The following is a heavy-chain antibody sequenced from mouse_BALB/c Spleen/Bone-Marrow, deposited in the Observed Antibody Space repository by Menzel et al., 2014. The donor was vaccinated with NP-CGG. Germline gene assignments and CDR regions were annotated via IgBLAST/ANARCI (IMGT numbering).Heavy chain of an antibody. V-gene: IGHV5-6-5*01. J-gene: IGHJ3*01. CDR2: ISTGGST. CDR1: GFTFSNYA. D-gene: IGHD1-1*01. Sequence: EVMLVESGGDLVKPGGSLKLSCAAPGFTFSNYALSWVRQTPEKRLEWVASISTGGSTYYLDSAKGRFTISRDSARNILYLQMSSLRSEDTAMYYCARYYYGSFAYWGQGTLVTVSA. CDR3: ARYYYGSFAY.